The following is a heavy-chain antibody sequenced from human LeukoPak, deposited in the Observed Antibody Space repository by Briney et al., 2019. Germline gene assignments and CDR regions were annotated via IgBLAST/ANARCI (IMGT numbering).Heavy chain of an antibody. Sequence: GGSLRLSCAASGFTFDDYAMHWVRQAPGKGVDGVPGISWNSGSIGYADAVTGRFHISRDNAKNYLYLQMNSLRAEDTALYYCAKAPFVTTTPCDYWGQGTLVTVSS. CDR2: ISWNSGSI. J-gene: IGHJ4*02. D-gene: IGHD4-17*01. CDR1: GFTFDDYA. V-gene: IGHV3-9*01. CDR3: AKAPFVTTTPCDY.